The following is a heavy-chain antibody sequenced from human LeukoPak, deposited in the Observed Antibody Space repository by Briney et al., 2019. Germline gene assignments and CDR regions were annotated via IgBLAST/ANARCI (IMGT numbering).Heavy chain of an antibody. CDR2: ISAYNGNT. V-gene: IGHV1-18*01. D-gene: IGHD3-3*01. Sequence: ASVKVSCKASGYTFTSYGISWVRQAPGQGLEWMGWISAYNGNTNYAQKLQGRVTMTTDTSTSTAYMELRSLRSDDTGVYYCARDASYYDFWSGYYPNWFDPWGQGTLVTVSS. CDR3: ARDASYYDFWSGYYPNWFDP. CDR1: GYTFTSYG. J-gene: IGHJ5*02.